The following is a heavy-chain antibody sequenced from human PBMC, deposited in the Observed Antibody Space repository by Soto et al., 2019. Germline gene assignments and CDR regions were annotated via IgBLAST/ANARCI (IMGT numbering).Heavy chain of an antibody. CDR3: ARGHDANND. CDR1: GGSISSGGYS. V-gene: IGHV4-30-2*01. CDR2: IYHSGST. D-gene: IGHD2-8*01. J-gene: IGHJ4*02. Sequence: QVQLQESGSGLVKPSQTLSLTCAVSGGSISSGGYSWSWIRQPPGKGLEWIGYIYHSGSTYYNPSLKSRVTISMDTTKNQCSLKLNSVTAADTAGYYCARGHDANNDWGQGTLVTVSS.